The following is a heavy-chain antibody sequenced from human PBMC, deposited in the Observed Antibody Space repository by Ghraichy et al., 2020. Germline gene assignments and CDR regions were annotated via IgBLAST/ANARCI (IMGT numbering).Heavy chain of an antibody. CDR3: ARQIIADYDFWRGWALYYHYYGMDV. Sequence: GESLNISCAASGFTFSNYGMNWVRQAPGKGLEWVAIIWYDGSNKYYADSVKGRFTISRDNSKNTLYLQMNSLRAEDTAVYYCARQIIADYDFWRGWALYYHYYGMDVWGQGTTVTVSS. D-gene: IGHD3-3*01. J-gene: IGHJ6*02. V-gene: IGHV3-33*01. CDR2: IWYDGSNK. CDR1: GFTFSNYG.